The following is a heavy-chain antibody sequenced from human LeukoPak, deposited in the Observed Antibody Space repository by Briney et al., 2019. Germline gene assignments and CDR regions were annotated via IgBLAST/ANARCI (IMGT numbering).Heavy chain of an antibody. D-gene: IGHD3-10*01. CDR2: ITAYNGQT. J-gene: IGHJ4*02. V-gene: IGHV1-18*01. CDR3: ARARGINHDY. Sequence: ALVKVSCKASGYTFTSYGISWVRQAPGQGLEWMGWITAYNGQTNYAQKFPGRVTMTTDTSTSTGYMELRSLRSDDTAVYYCARARGINHDYWGQGTLVTVSS. CDR1: GYTFTSYG.